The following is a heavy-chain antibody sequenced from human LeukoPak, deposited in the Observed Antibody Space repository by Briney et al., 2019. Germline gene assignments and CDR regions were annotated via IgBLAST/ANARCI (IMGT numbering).Heavy chain of an antibody. Sequence: GGTLRLSCAVSGFTFRRYSIYWVGLSPEKGMEWVSCISSNSSYIYYADSVKGRFTISRDNAKNSLYLQMNSLRAEDTAVYYCARVGTIVGATSLDYWGQGTLVTVSS. V-gene: IGHV3-21*01. CDR2: ISSNSSYI. D-gene: IGHD1-26*01. CDR3: ARVGTIVGATSLDY. CDR1: GFTFRRYS. J-gene: IGHJ4*02.